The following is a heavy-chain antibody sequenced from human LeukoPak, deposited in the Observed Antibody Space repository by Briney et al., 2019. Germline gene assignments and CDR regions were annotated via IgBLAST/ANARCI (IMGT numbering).Heavy chain of an antibody. CDR1: GYTFTSYG. J-gene: IGHJ4*02. D-gene: IGHD3-16*02. Sequence: ASVKVPCKASGYTFTSYGISWVRQAPGQGLEWMGWISAYNGNTNYAQKLQGRVTMTTDTSTSTAYMELRSLRSDDTAVYYCARMFDYVWGSYRTYYFDYWGQGTLVTVSS. V-gene: IGHV1-18*01. CDR2: ISAYNGNT. CDR3: ARMFDYVWGSYRTYYFDY.